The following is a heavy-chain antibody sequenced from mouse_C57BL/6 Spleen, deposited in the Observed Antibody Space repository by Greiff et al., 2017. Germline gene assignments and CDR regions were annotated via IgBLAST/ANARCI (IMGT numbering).Heavy chain of an antibody. J-gene: IGHJ4*01. V-gene: IGHV5-4*03. CDR2: ISDGGSYT. D-gene: IGHD2-5*01. Sequence: EVKVEESGGGLVKPGGSLKLSCAASGFTFSSYAMSWVRQTPEKRLEWVATISDGGSYTYYPDNVKGRFTISRDNAKNNLYLQMSHLKSEDTAMYYCARAYYSNYGGAMDYWGQGTSVTVSS. CDR1: GFTFSSYA. CDR3: ARAYYSNYGGAMDY.